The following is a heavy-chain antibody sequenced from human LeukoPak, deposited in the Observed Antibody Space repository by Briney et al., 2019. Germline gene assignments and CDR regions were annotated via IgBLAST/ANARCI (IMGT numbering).Heavy chain of an antibody. CDR2: IRNDGRNK. V-gene: IGHV3-30*02. D-gene: IGHD4-11*01. J-gene: IGHJ4*02. CDR1: GFTFSKYG. Sequence: GGSLRLSCAASGFTFSKYGMYWVRQAPGKGLEWVAFIRNDGRNKYYTDSVKGRFTISRDNSKNTLYLQMNSLRAEDTAVYYCARDHDYSFDYWGQGTLVTVSS. CDR3: ARDHDYSFDY.